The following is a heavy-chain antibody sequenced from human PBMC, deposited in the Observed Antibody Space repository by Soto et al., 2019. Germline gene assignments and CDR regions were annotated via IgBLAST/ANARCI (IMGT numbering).Heavy chain of an antibody. Sequence: GGSLRLSCAASGFTFSSYAMHWVRQAPGKGLEWVAVISYDGSNKYYADSVKGRFTISRDNSKNTLYLQMNSLRAEDTAVYYCARENTTYGCGKGYVGCHYYYYGMDVWGQGTTVTVSS. J-gene: IGHJ6*02. CDR2: ISYDGSNK. CDR1: GFTFSSYA. V-gene: IGHV3-30-3*01. CDR3: ARENTTYGCGKGYVGCHYYYYGMDV. D-gene: IGHD2-8*01.